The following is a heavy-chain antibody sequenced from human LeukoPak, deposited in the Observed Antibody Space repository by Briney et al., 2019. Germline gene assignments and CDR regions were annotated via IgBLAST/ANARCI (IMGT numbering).Heavy chain of an antibody. D-gene: IGHD6-13*01. CDR1: GFTFSSYG. J-gene: IGHJ6*02. Sequence: GGPLRLSCAASGFTFSSYGMHWVRQAPGKGLEWVAVISYDGSNKYYADSVKGRFTISRDNSKNTLYLQMNSLRAEDTAVYYCAKDALLAAADSKYGMDVWGQGTTVTVSS. CDR2: ISYDGSNK. CDR3: AKDALLAAADSKYGMDV. V-gene: IGHV3-30*18.